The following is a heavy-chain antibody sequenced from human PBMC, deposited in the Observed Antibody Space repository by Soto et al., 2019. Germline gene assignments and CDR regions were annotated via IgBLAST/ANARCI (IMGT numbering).Heavy chain of an antibody. CDR1: GFTFSDYY. D-gene: IGHD3-9*01. CDR3: ARDAGYYDILTGYLPHYGMDV. V-gene: IGHV3-11*05. J-gene: IGHJ6*02. Sequence: PGGSLRLSCAASGFTFSDYYMSWIRQAPGKGLEWVSYISSSSSYTNYADSVKGRFTISRDNAKNSLYLQMNSLRAEDTAVYYCARDAGYYDILTGYLPHYGMDVWGQGTTVTVSS. CDR2: ISSSSSYT.